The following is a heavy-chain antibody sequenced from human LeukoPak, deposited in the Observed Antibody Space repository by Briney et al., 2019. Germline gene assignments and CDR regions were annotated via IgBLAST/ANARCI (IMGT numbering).Heavy chain of an antibody. Sequence: GASVKVSCKVSGYTLTELSMHWVRQAPGKGFEWMGGFDPEDGETIYAQKFQGRVTMTEDTSTDTAYMELSSLRSEDTAVYYCATDSGAVAGRGYYFDYRGQGTLVTVSS. D-gene: IGHD6-19*01. V-gene: IGHV1-24*01. J-gene: IGHJ4*02. CDR3: ATDSGAVAGRGYYFDY. CDR2: FDPEDGET. CDR1: GYTLTELS.